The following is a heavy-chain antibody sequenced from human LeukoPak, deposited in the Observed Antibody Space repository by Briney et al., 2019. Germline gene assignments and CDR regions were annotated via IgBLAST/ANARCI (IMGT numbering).Heavy chain of an antibody. Sequence: ASVKVSCKTSGYTFTNYGINWLRRAPGQGLEWMGWISTDNGNTGYAQKFQGRVTMTRDTSIRTAYMELSSLRYEDTALYYCAIDHYGSGSYPDYWGQGTLVTVSS. CDR2: ISTDNGNT. CDR1: GYTFTNYG. V-gene: IGHV1-8*02. CDR3: AIDHYGSGSYPDY. D-gene: IGHD3-10*01. J-gene: IGHJ4*02.